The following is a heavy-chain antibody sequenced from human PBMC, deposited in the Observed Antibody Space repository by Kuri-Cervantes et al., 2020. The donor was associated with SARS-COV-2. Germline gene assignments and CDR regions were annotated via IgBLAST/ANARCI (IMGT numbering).Heavy chain of an antibody. V-gene: IGHV4-61*01. D-gene: IGHD2-2*01. J-gene: IGHJ4*02. Sequence: SETLSLTCTVSGGSVSSGSYYWSWIRQPPGKGLEWIGYIYYSGSTNYNPSLKSRVTISVDTSKNQFSLKLSSVTAADTAVYYCASCTSCYFGDYRVTFDYWGQGTLVTVSS. CDR2: IYYSGST. CDR3: ASCTSCYFGDYRVTFDY. CDR1: GGSVSSGSYY.